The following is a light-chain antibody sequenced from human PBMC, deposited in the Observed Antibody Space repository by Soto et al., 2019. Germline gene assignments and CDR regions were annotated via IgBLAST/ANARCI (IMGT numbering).Light chain of an antibody. J-gene: IGKJ1*01. V-gene: IGKV1-5*01. Sequence: IQLTHSLSTLSASVGDRVTITCRASQSISSGLAWYQQKPGKAPKLLIYDASSLESGVPSRFSGSGSGTEFTLTISSLQPDDFATYYCQQDNSYSWTFGQGTKVDIK. CDR2: DAS. CDR3: QQDNSYSWT. CDR1: QSISSG.